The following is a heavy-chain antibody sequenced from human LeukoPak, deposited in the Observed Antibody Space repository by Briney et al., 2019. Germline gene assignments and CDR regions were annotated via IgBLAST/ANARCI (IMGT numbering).Heavy chain of an antibody. CDR3: ARGRDGYSYGPFDY. J-gene: IGHJ4*02. V-gene: IGHV4-59*01. D-gene: IGHD5-24*01. Sequence: SETLSLTCTVSGGSIRPYYWGWIRQPPGKGLEWIGYVFYSGSTDYNPSLKSRVTISVDTSKNQFSLNLTSVTAADTAVYYCARGRDGYSYGPFDYWGPGTLVTVSS. CDR1: GGSIRPYY. CDR2: VFYSGST.